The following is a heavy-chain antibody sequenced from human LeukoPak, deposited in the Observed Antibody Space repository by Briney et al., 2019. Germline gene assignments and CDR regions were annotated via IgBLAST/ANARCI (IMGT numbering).Heavy chain of an antibody. Sequence: PSETLSLTCAVYGGSFSGYYWSWIRQPPGKGLEWIGEINHSGSTNYNPSLKSRVTISVDTSKNQFSLKLSSVTAADTAVYYCARRRTILNWFDPWGQGTLVTVSS. D-gene: IGHD3-3*01. J-gene: IGHJ5*02. CDR1: GGSFSGYY. CDR3: ARRRTILNWFDP. V-gene: IGHV4-34*01. CDR2: INHSGST.